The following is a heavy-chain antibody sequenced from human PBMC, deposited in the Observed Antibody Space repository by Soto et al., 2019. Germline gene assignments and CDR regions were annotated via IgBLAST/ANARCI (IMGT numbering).Heavy chain of an antibody. Sequence: SETLSLTCIVSGGSISNYYWSWIRQPPGKGLEWIGYIYYSGSTNYNPSLKSRVTISVDTSKNQFSLKLSSVTAADTAVYYCAREARRATVVTGPWYYYYGMDVWGQGTTVTVSS. D-gene: IGHD2-15*01. V-gene: IGHV4-59*01. CDR2: IYYSGST. CDR3: AREARRATVVTGPWYYYYGMDV. CDR1: GGSISNYY. J-gene: IGHJ6*02.